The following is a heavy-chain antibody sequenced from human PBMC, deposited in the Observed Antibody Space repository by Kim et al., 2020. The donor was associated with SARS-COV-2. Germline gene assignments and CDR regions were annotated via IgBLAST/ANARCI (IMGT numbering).Heavy chain of an antibody. Sequence: TYYAASMKGRFTISRDITKNTLYLQMNGLRAEDSAVYYCGNAPLVSWFDPWGQGTLVTVSS. V-gene: IGHV3-23*01. CDR3: GNAPLVSWFDP. CDR2: T. J-gene: IGHJ5*02. D-gene: IGHD2-8*01.